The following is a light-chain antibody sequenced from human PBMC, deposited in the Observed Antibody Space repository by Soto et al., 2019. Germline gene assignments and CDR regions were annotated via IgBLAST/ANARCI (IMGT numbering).Light chain of an antibody. V-gene: IGKV2-28*01. Sequence: DIVMTQTPLSLPVTPGEPASTSCRSSQSLLHSNGYNFLDWYLQKPGQSPHLLIYLGSNRASGVPDRFSGDGSGTDFTLKISRVEAEDVGVYYCMQTLQAPTFGQGTKVDIK. CDR3: MQTLQAPT. CDR2: LGS. CDR1: QSLLHSNGYNF. J-gene: IGKJ1*01.